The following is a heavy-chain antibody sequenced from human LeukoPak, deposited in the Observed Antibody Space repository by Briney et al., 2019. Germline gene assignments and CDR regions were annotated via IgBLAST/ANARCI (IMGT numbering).Heavy chain of an antibody. CDR3: ARGGWSLDY. CDR2: THSNGRT. J-gene: IGHJ4*02. V-gene: IGHV4-59*11. CDR1: DASISSHY. Sequence: TPSETLSLTCTVSDASISSHYWSWIRQAPGKGLEWIGYTHSNGRTNFNPSLKSRVTMSVDTSKDQFSLKLTSVTTADTAVYYCARGGWSLDYWGQGALVTVSS. D-gene: IGHD6-19*01.